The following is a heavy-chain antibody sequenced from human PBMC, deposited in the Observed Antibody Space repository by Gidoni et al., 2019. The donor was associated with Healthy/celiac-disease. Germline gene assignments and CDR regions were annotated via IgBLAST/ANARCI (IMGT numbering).Heavy chain of an antibody. V-gene: IGHV3-73*01. CDR2: IRSKANSYAT. D-gene: IGHD3-22*01. CDR3: TTEGITMIVVAKAFDI. J-gene: IGHJ3*02. Sequence: EVQLVESGGGLVQPGGCLNLSCAASGFTFSGSARHWVRQASGKGLGWVGRIRSKANSYATADAASVKGRFTISRDDSKNTAYLQMNSLKTEDTAVYYCTTEGITMIVVAKAFDIWGQGTMVTVSS. CDR1: GFTFSGSA.